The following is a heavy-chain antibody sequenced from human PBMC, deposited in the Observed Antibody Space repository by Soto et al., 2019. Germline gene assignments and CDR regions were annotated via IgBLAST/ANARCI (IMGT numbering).Heavy chain of an antibody. Sequence: PSQTLSLTCAISGDSVSSNSVAWNWIRQSPSRGLEWLGRTYYRSKWYNDYAVSVKSRITISPDTSKNQFSLQLNSVTPEDTAVYYCVRTSLPTDTYLARPFDYWGQGTLVTVSS. CDR3: VRTSLPTDTYLARPFDY. V-gene: IGHV6-1*01. D-gene: IGHD2-2*01. J-gene: IGHJ4*02. CDR2: TYYRSKWYN. CDR1: GDSVSSNSVA.